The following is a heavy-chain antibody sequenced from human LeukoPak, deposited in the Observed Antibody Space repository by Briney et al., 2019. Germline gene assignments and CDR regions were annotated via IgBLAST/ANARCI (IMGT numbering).Heavy chain of an antibody. Sequence: PGGSLRLSCAASGFTLSSYWMSWVRQAPGKGLEWVANIKQDGSEKYYVDSVKGRFTISRDNAKNSLYLQMNSLRAEDTAVYYCARTDTAMVFFRQRDGSLDYWGQGTLVTVSS. CDR1: GFTLSSYW. CDR3: ARTDTAMVFFRQRDGSLDY. D-gene: IGHD5-18*01. V-gene: IGHV3-7*01. J-gene: IGHJ4*02. CDR2: IKQDGSEK.